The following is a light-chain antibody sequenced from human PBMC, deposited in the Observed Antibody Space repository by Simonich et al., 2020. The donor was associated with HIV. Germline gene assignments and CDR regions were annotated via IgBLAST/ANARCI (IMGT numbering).Light chain of an antibody. CDR3: QQYGSSPQT. J-gene: IGKJ2*01. CDR1: QSVSRSY. Sequence: EIVLTQSPGTLSLSPGERATLSCRASQSVSRSYLAWYQQKPGLAPRLLIYDASSRATGIPDSFSGSGSGTDFTLTISRLEPEDFAVYYCQQYGSSPQTFGQGTKLEIK. V-gene: IGKV3D-20*01. CDR2: DAS.